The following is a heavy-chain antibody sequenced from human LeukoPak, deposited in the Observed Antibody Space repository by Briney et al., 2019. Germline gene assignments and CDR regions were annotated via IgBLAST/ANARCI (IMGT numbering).Heavy chain of an antibody. V-gene: IGHV4-59*08. CDR3: ARRTGYDTSGYYYYFDR. Sequence: SETLSLTCTVSGGSISSYYWSWIRQPPGKGLEWIGYIYYSGSTNYNPSLKSRVTISVDTSKNQFSLKLSAVTAADTAVYYCARRTGYDTSGYYYYFDRWGQGTLVTVSS. CDR1: GGSISSYY. CDR2: IYYSGST. D-gene: IGHD3-22*01. J-gene: IGHJ4*02.